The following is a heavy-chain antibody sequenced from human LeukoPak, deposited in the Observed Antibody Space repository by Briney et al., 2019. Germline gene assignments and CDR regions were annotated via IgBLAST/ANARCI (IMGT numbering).Heavy chain of an antibody. V-gene: IGHV3-7*01. D-gene: IGHD3-16*01. CDR3: ARRGTYQNWFDP. Sequence: GGSRRLSCAASTFTFSSYWMSWVRQAPGKGLEWVATIKDDGSEKYYVDSVSGRFTISRDNAKNSLYLQMNSLRAEDTAVYYCARRGTYQNWFDPWGQGTLVTVSS. J-gene: IGHJ5*02. CDR1: TFTFSSYW. CDR2: IKDDGSEK.